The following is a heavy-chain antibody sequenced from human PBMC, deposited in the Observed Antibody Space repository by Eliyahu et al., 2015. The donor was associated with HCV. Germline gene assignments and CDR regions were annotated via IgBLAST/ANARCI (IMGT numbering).Heavy chain of an antibody. CDR3: AREIAVPGYWYFDL. CDR2: IAIDGGT. J-gene: IGHJ2*01. V-gene: IGHV3-13*01. Sequence: EVQLVESGGGLVXPGGSLXLSCAASGFTFSRYDMHWVRQTTGKGLEWVSGIAIDGGTYYPDSVKGRFIISRENAKNSFYLQMDSLSDGDTAVYYCAREIAVPGYWYFDLWGRGTLVTVSS. D-gene: IGHD6-19*01. CDR1: GFTFSRYD.